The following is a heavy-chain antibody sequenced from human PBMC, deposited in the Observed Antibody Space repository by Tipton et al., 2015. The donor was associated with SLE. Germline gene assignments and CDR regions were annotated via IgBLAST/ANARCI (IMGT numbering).Heavy chain of an antibody. CDR1: GFPFNNYG. J-gene: IGHJ3*02. Sequence: SLRLSCSASGFPFNNYGMDWVRQAPGKGLEWVALIWFDGNNKDYADSVKGRFTISRGNSNNTLYLEMNSLRVEDTAVYYCASELLDAFDIWGQGTKVTVSS. V-gene: IGHV3-33*01. CDR3: ASELLDAFDI. CDR2: IWFDGNNK.